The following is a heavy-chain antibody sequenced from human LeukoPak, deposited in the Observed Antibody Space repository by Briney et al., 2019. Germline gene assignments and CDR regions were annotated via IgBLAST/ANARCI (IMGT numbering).Heavy chain of an antibody. Sequence: SETLSLTCTVSGGSISSSTYYWGWIRQLPGKGLEWIGSIYYSGSTYYNPSLKSRVTISVDTSKNQFSLKLSSVTAADTAVYYCASSHIVVVTASSGFDYWGQGTLVTVSS. J-gene: IGHJ4*02. CDR2: IYYSGST. V-gene: IGHV4-39*07. D-gene: IGHD2-21*02. CDR3: ASSHIVVVTASSGFDY. CDR1: GGSISSSTYY.